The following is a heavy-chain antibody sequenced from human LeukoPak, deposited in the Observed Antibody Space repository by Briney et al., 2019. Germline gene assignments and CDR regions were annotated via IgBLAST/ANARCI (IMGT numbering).Heavy chain of an antibody. Sequence: SETLSLTCTVSGGSISSYYWSWIRQPPGKGLEWIGYIYYRGTANYTPSLKSRVTISVDTSKNQFSLKLSSVTAADTAVYYCARHHYISSWSPFDYWGQGTLVTVSS. V-gene: IGHV4-59*08. D-gene: IGHD6-13*01. CDR2: IYYRGTA. CDR1: GGSISSYY. J-gene: IGHJ4*02. CDR3: ARHHYISSWSPFDY.